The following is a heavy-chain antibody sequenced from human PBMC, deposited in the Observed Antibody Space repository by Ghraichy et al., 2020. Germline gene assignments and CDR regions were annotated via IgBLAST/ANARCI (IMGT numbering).Heavy chain of an antibody. V-gene: IGHV1-2*02. CDR1: GYSFTGYS. Sequence: ASVKVSCKASGYSFTGYSIHWVRQAPGQGLEWMGWINPTSGDTNFAQHFQGRVTMNRDTSISTAYMELSRLTSDDTAVYYCARVEGSFNRWYGIRNYYFDDLGQGTLVAVSS. CDR2: INPTSGDT. J-gene: IGHJ4*02. D-gene: IGHD3-10*01. CDR3: ARVEGSFNRWYGIRNYYFDD.